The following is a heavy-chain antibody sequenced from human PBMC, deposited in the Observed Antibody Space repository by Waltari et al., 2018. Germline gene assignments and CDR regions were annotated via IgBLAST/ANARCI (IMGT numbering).Heavy chain of an antibody. CDR1: GGTFTDFG. D-gene: IGHD1-1*01. V-gene: IGHV1-69*11. J-gene: IGHJ5*02. CDR2: IIPMLDKT. Sequence: QVQLVQSGAEVKKPGSSVKVSCETSGGTFTDFGISWVRQDPGQVLEWMGAIIPMLDKTDYAQKFQGRVTITADESTDTAYMELRSLRAEDTAVYYCTEVGTTGSWGQGTLVTVSS. CDR3: TEVGTTGS.